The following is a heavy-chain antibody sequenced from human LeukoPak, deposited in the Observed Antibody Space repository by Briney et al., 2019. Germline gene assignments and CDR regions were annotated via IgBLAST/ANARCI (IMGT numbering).Heavy chain of an antibody. J-gene: IGHJ4*02. D-gene: IGHD5-18*01. CDR3: AWGIQLWLPRFDY. Sequence: PGGSLRLSFAASGFTFSSYGMHWVRQAPGKGLEWVAVISYDGSNKYYADSVKGRFTISRENAKNSLYLQMNSLRAGDTAVYYCAWGIQLWLPRFDYWGQGTLVTVSS. CDR1: GFTFSSYG. CDR2: ISYDGSNK. V-gene: IGHV3-30*03.